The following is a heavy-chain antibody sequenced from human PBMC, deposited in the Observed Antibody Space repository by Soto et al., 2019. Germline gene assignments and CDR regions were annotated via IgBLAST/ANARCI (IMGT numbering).Heavy chain of an antibody. CDR2: ISESGDAT. D-gene: IGHD1-26*01. J-gene: IGHJ4*02. V-gene: IGHV3-23*01. Sequence: GGSLRLSCAVSGLTFSGHAMTWVRQAPGKGLQWISSISESGDATFYSDSVKGRFTISRDNSKGTLYLQMSSLRPEDTAVYYCVKDRWVDYWGQGALVTVSS. CDR3: VKDRWVDY. CDR1: GLTFSGHA.